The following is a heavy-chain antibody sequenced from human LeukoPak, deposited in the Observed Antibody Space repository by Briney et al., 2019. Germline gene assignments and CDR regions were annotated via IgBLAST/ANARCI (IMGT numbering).Heavy chain of an antibody. CDR2: THNSGRT. V-gene: IGHV4-59*08. CDR1: GGSVSSYY. CDR3: ARHGTISSESYFDY. Sequence: PSETLSLTCSVSGGSVSSYYWSWIRQSPGKGLEWIGYTHNSGRTNYNPSLKSRVTGFVDTSKNQVSLRLSSVTAADTAVYYCARHGTISSESYFDYWGQGALVTVSS. D-gene: IGHD1-14*01. J-gene: IGHJ4*02.